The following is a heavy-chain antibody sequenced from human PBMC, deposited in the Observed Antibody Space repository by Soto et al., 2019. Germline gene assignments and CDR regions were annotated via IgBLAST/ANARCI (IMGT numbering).Heavy chain of an antibody. Sequence: EVQLMESGGGLVQPGESLRLSCVVSGVSLSGYALSWVRQAPGKGLEWVSAVSGSGGTTYYADSVKGRFTISRDNSKNTLYLQMNGLRVEDTAKYFCAKDGRRVGPTLNWLDSWGQGTQVTVTS. J-gene: IGHJ5*01. CDR3: AKDGRRVGPTLNWLDS. V-gene: IGHV3-23*01. CDR1: GVSLSGYA. CDR2: VSGSGGTT. D-gene: IGHD1-26*01.